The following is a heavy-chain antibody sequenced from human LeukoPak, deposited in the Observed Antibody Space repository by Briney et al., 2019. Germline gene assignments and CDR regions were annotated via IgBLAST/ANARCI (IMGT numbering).Heavy chain of an antibody. J-gene: IGHJ4*02. D-gene: IGHD3-16*01. CDR1: GGSISSSSYY. Sequence: SETLSLTCTVSGGSISSSSYYWGWIRQPPGKGLEWIGSIYYSGSTYYNPSLKSRVTISVDTSKNQFSLKLSSVTAADTAVYYCARQVIGDFGGLGFFDYWGQGTLVTVSS. V-gene: IGHV4-39*01. CDR3: ARQVIGDFGGLGFFDY. CDR2: IYYSGST.